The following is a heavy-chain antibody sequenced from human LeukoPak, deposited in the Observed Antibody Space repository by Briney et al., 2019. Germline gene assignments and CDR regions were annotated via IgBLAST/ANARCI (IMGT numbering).Heavy chain of an antibody. CDR2: IYPGDSDT. D-gene: IGHD6-19*01. Sequence: GESLKISCKGSGYSFTSYWIGRVRQMPGKGLEWMGIIYPGDSDTRYSPSFQGQVTISADKSISTAYLQWSSLKASDTTMYYCARQEAYSSGWTDYWGQGTLVTVSS. CDR1: GYSFTSYW. J-gene: IGHJ4*02. CDR3: ARQEAYSSGWTDY. V-gene: IGHV5-51*01.